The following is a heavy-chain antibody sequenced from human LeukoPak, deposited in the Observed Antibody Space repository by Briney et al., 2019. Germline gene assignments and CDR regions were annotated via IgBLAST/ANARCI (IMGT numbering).Heavy chain of an antibody. CDR2: MSYSGHT. D-gene: IGHD3-10*01. Sequence: AETLSLTCTISGDSIGRINYYWGRIRQPPGKGLEWIVSMSYSGHTYYNPSLKSRVTISVDTSKNQFSLKLSSVTAADTAVYYCARGKLDYYYYMDVWGKGTTVTVSS. J-gene: IGHJ6*03. CDR3: ARGKLDYYYYMDV. CDR1: GDSIGRINYY. V-gene: IGHV4-39*07.